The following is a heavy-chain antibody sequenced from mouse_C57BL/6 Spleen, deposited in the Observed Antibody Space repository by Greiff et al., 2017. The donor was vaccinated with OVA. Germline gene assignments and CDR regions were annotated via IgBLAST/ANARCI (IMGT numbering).Heavy chain of an antibody. J-gene: IGHJ2*01. CDR2: IDPENGNT. CDR1: GFKIKNTD. Sequence: VQLQQSVAELVRPGASVKLSCTASGFKIKNTDMHWVKQRPEQGLEWIGRIDPENGNTKYAPKFQGKATITADTSSNTAYLQLSSLTSEDTAIYYCTITTVVATDYWGQGTTLTVSS. CDR3: TITTVVATDY. D-gene: IGHD1-1*01. V-gene: IGHV14-3*01.